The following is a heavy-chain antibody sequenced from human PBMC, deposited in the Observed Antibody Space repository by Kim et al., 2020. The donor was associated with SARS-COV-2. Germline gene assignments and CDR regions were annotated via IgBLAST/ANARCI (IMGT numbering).Heavy chain of an antibody. CDR1: GFTFSNYW. D-gene: IGHD2-15*01. V-gene: IGHV3-7*01. CDR2: IKPDGSEK. CDR3: ARDDIGC. J-gene: IGHJ1*01. Sequence: GGSLRLSCAASGFTFSNYWMSWVRQAPGKGLEWVANIKPDGSEKYYVDSVKGRFTISRDNAKNSLYLQVNSLRAEDTAVYYCARDDIGCWGHGTLVTVSS.